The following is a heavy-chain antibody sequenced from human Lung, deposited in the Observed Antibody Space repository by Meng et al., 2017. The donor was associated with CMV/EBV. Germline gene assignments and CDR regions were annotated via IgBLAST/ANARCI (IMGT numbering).Heavy chain of an antibody. CDR3: ARELSSSSYYYGMDV. V-gene: IGHV5-51*01. CDR2: IYTGDSDT. CDR1: GYSFTSYS. Sequence: GESLKISCKGSGYSFTSYSIGWVRQIPGKGLEWMGIIYTGDSDTRYTPSFQGQVTISADKSISTAYLQWSSLKASDTAMYYCARELSSSSYYYGMDVWGQGXTVTVSS. D-gene: IGHD6-6*01. J-gene: IGHJ6*02.